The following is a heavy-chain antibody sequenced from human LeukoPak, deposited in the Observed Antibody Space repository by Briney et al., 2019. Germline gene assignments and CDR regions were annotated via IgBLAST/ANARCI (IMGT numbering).Heavy chain of an antibody. Sequence: ASVKVSCKASGYTFTSYGISWVRQAPGQGLEWMGWISAYNGNTNYARKLQGRVTMTTDTSTSTAYMELRSLRSDDTAVYYCAAVKLYYYDSSGYYHFDYWGQGTLVTVSS. V-gene: IGHV1-18*01. J-gene: IGHJ4*02. D-gene: IGHD3-22*01. CDR3: AAVKLYYYDSSGYYHFDY. CDR1: GYTFTSYG. CDR2: ISAYNGNT.